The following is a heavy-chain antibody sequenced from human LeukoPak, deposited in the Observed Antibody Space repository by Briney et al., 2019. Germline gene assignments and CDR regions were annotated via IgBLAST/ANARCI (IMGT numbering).Heavy chain of an antibody. D-gene: IGHD6-19*01. CDR1: GFSFSTYP. CDR3: AKDHTYSSGLYNWFDP. Sequence: GGALRLSCAASGFSFSTYPMKWVRQAPGKGPEWVSSIGTTMTNIYYADSVKGRFTISRDNSKNTLYLQMNSLRAEDTAVYYCAKDHTYSSGLYNWFDPWGQGTLVTVSS. J-gene: IGHJ5*02. CDR2: IGTTMTNI. V-gene: IGHV3-21*01.